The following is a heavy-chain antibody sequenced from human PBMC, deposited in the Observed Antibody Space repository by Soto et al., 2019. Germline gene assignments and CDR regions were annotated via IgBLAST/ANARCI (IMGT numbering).Heavy chain of an antibody. CDR2: INPNSGGT. J-gene: IGHJ4*02. D-gene: IGHD3-22*01. V-gene: IGHV1-2*02. CDR3: ARDQSYYDSSGYYF. Sequence: GASVKVYCKASGYTFTGYYMHWVRQAPGQGLEWMGWINPNSGGTNYAQKFQGRVTMTRDTSISTAYMELSRLRSDDTAVYYCARDQSYYDSSGYYFWGQGTLVTVSS. CDR1: GYTFTGYY.